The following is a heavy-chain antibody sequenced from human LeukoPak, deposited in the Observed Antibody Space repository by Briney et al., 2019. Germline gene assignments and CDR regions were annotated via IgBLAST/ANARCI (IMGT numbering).Heavy chain of an antibody. D-gene: IGHD5-12*01. J-gene: IGHJ3*02. CDR2: IYYSGST. CDR1: GGSISNGDYY. V-gene: IGHV4-31*03. CDR3: ARDRRWLRFHGFDI. Sequence: SETLSLTCTVSGGSISNGDYYWTWIRQHPGKGLEWIGYIYYSGSTYYNPSLKSRVVISVDTSKNQFSLKLKSVTAADTAVYYCARDRRWLRFHGFDIWSQGTMVTVSS.